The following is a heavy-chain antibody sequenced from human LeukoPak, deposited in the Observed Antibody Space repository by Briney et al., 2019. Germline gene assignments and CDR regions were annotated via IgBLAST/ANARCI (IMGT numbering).Heavy chain of an antibody. Sequence: SVTLSLTCTVSGGSISGYYWSWVRQPPGKGLEWIGCIYYSGSTNYNPSLKSRVTISVDASKNQFSLKLSSVTAADTAVYFCARHLIAVAGPFDYWGQGTLVTVSS. D-gene: IGHD6-19*01. CDR3: ARHLIAVAGPFDY. V-gene: IGHV4-59*08. J-gene: IGHJ4*02. CDR2: IYYSGST. CDR1: GGSISGYY.